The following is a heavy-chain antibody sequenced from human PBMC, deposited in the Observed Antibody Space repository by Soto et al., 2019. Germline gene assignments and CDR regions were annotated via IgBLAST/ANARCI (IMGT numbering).Heavy chain of an antibody. V-gene: IGHV3-30*09. D-gene: IGHD3-10*01. J-gene: IGHJ4*02. CDR3: AREIISSSGTSNFDY. Sequence: SLRLSCETSGFTFDVYAMHWVRQAPGKGLEWVTSISYDGSNKYYAGSVRGRFAISRDTSKNTVFVEMNSLRVEDTAIYYCAREIISSSGTSNFDYWGQGTLVTVSS. CDR1: GFTFDVYA. CDR2: ISYDGSNK.